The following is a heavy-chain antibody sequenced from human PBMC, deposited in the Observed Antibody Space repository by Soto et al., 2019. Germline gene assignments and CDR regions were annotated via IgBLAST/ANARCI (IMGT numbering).Heavy chain of an antibody. J-gene: IGHJ6*02. Sequence: GASVKVSCKASGYTFTSYAMHWVRQAPGQRLEWMGWINAGNGNTKYSQKFQGRVTITRDTSASTAYMELSSLRSEDTAVYYCARDLRGDYDILTSYYYGMDVWGQGTTVTVSS. CDR1: GYTFTSYA. D-gene: IGHD3-9*01. CDR3: ARDLRGDYDILTSYYYGMDV. CDR2: INAGNGNT. V-gene: IGHV1-3*01.